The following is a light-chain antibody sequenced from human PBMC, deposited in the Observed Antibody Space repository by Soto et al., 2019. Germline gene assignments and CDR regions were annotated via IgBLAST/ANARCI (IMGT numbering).Light chain of an antibody. J-gene: IGLJ1*01. CDR2: DVS. CDR1: SSDAGGYNY. V-gene: IGLV2-14*01. Sequence: QSVLTQPASVSGSPGQSITISCTGTSSDAGGYNYVSWYQQHPGKATKLMIYDVSNRPSGVSNRFSGSKSGNTASLTISRLQSDDEADYYCSTYTSSNTHKLFGTGTKLTVL. CDR3: STYTSSNTHKL.